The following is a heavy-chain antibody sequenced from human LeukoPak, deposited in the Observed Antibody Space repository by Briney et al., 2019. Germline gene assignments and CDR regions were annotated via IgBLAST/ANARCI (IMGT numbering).Heavy chain of an antibody. CDR1: GYTFTTYY. V-gene: IGHV1-46*01. J-gene: IGHJ5*02. D-gene: IGHD1-1*01. CDR2: INPSGGST. Sequence: ASVKVSCKASGYTFTTYYMHWVRQAPGQGLEWMGVINPSGGSTTYAQNFQGRVTMTSDTSTSTVCLELSSLRSEDTAVYYCARSIRSTVGVNHWGQGTLVTVSS. CDR3: ARSIRSTVGVNH.